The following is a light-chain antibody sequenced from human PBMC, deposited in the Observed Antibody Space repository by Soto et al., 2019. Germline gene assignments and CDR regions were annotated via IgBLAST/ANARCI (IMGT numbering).Light chain of an antibody. Sequence: ETVLTQSPATLSLSPGERATLSCRASRSISTYLAWYQQKPGQAPRLLIYEALNRATGIPARFSGSGSGTDFNLTISRLEPEDFEVYYCQQRNKWPLTFGGGTKV. CDR3: QQRNKWPLT. CDR2: EAL. CDR1: RSISTY. V-gene: IGKV3-11*01. J-gene: IGKJ4*02.